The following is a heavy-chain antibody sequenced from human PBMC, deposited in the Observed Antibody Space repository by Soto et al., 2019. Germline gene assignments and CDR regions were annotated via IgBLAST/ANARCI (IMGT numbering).Heavy chain of an antibody. D-gene: IGHD6-6*01. Sequence: SETLSLTCAVSGGSISSGGYSWSWIRQPPGKGLEWIGYIYHSGSTYYNPSLKSRVTISVDRSKNQFSLKLSSVTAADTAVYYCASSLIAARRAFDYWGQGALVTVSS. CDR3: ASSLIAARRAFDY. V-gene: IGHV4-30-2*01. CDR2: IYHSGST. CDR1: GGSISSGGYS. J-gene: IGHJ4*02.